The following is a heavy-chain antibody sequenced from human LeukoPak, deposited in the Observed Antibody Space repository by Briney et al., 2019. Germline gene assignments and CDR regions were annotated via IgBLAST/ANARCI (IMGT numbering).Heavy chain of an antibody. D-gene: IGHD7-27*01. CDR2: IKSAEIGT. J-gene: IGHJ3*02. CDR1: GFTLRSYW. CDR3: ARPAIWAPATCDI. V-gene: IGHV3-74*01. Sequence: GGSLRLSCAASGFTLRSYWMHWVRQAPGQGLVWVSRIKSAEIGTTYADFVKGGFTISRDNAKNTLYLQINSLPAQAPPVNSFARPAIWAPATCDIWGRGTVVTVSS.